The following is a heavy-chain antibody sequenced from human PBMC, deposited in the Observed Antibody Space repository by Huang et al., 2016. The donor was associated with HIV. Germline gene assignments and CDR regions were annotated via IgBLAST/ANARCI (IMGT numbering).Heavy chain of an antibody. CDR2: IIPTLGTA. V-gene: IGHV1-69*01. J-gene: IGHJ4*02. CDR3: ATVDYYDTSGPQRGYFDN. D-gene: IGHD3-22*01. Sequence: QVQLVQSGAEVKKPGSSVKVSCKASGGSFRNFAIGWVRQAPGHGLEWMGGIIPTLGTANYAQKFQGRVTIIADESTSTAYMELSSLRSEDMAVYYCATVDYYDTSGPQRGYFDNWGQGTLVTVSS. CDR1: GGSFRNFA.